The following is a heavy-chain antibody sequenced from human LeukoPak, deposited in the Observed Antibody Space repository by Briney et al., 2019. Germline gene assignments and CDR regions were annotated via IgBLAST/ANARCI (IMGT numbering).Heavy chain of an antibody. Sequence: ASVKVSCKASGYTFTSYAMHWVRQAPGQRLEWMGWINAGNGNTKYSQEFQGRVTITRDTSASTAYMELRSLRSDDTAVYYCARVFGVVRGVIISYYFDYWGQGTLVTVSS. CDR1: GYTFTSYA. CDR3: ARVFGVVRGVIISYYFDY. D-gene: IGHD3-10*01. V-gene: IGHV1-3*01. J-gene: IGHJ4*02. CDR2: INAGNGNT.